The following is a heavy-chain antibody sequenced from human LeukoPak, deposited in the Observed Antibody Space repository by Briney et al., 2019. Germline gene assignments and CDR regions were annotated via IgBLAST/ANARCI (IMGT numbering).Heavy chain of an antibody. CDR3: ARDLLAARPVGWFDP. CDR2: IIPIFGTA. Sequence: ASVKVSCKASGGTFSSYAISWVRQAPGQGLEWMGGIIPIFGTANYAQKFQGRVTITADESTSTAYMELSSLRSEDTAVYYCARDLLAARPVGWFDPWGQGTLVTVSS. J-gene: IGHJ5*02. D-gene: IGHD6-6*01. CDR1: GGTFSSYA. V-gene: IGHV1-69*13.